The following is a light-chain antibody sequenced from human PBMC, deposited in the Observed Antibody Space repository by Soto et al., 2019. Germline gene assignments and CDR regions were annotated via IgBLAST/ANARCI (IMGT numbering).Light chain of an antibody. J-gene: IGKJ4*01. CDR2: GAS. Sequence: EIVLTQSPGTLSLSPGERATLSCRASQSVSSSYSAWYQQKPGQAPRLRIYGASSRATGIPDRFSGSGSGTDFTLTISRLEPEDFAVYYCQQYGSSPKLTFGGGTKVDIK. CDR3: QQYGSSPKLT. V-gene: IGKV3-20*01. CDR1: QSVSSSY.